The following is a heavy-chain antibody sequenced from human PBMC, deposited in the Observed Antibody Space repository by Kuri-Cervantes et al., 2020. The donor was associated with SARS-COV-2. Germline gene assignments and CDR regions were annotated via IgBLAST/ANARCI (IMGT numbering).Heavy chain of an antibody. CDR3: ARASGGYQSRRYYYYMDV. Sequence: SETLSLTCAVYGGSFSGYYWSWIRQPPGKGLEWIGEINHSGSTNYNPSLKSRVTISVDTSKNQFSLKLSSVTAADTAVYYCARASGGYQSRRYYYYMDVWGKGTTVTVSS. CDR1: GGSFSGYY. V-gene: IGHV4-34*01. J-gene: IGHJ6*03. D-gene: IGHD5-12*01. CDR2: INHSGST.